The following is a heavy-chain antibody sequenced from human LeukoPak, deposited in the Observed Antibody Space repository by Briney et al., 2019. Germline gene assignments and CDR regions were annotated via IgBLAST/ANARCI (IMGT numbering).Heavy chain of an antibody. D-gene: IGHD3-10*01. CDR1: GFTFSNAW. J-gene: IGHJ6*02. V-gene: IGHV3-15*01. CDR2: IKSKTDGGTT. Sequence: PGGSLRLSCAASGFTFSNAWMTWVRQALGKGLEWVGRIKSKTDGGTTDYSAPVKGRFTISRDDSKNTLYLQMNSLKTEDTAVYYCTTGGRMVRGVANNYYYYYGMDVWGQGTTVTVSS. CDR3: TTGGRMVRGVANNYYYYYGMDV.